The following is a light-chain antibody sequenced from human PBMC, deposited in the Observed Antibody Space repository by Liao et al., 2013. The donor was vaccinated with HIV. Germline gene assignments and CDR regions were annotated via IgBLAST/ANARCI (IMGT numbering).Light chain of an antibody. Sequence: SYELTQPPSMSVSPGQTARITCSGDALPKQYAYWYQQKPGQAPVLVIYKDSERPSGIPERFSGSNSGNTATLTITGTQAMDEADYYCQAWDSSTAYVFGTGTKVTVL. CDR2: KDS. CDR1: ALPKQY. V-gene: IGLV3-1*01. CDR3: QAWDSSTAYV. J-gene: IGLJ1*01.